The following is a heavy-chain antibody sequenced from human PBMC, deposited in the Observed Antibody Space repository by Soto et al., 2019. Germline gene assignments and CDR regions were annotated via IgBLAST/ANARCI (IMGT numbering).Heavy chain of an antibody. J-gene: IGHJ5*02. V-gene: IGHV4-34*01. D-gene: IGHD6-6*01. Sequence: QVQLQQWGAGLLKPSETLSLTCAVYGGSFSGYYWSWIRQPPGKGLEWIGEINHSGSTNYNPSLKSRVTISVDTSKHQFSLKLSSVTAADTAVYYCARGKAPARPRWFDPWGQGTLVTVSS. CDR2: INHSGST. CDR1: GGSFSGYY. CDR3: ARGKAPARPRWFDP.